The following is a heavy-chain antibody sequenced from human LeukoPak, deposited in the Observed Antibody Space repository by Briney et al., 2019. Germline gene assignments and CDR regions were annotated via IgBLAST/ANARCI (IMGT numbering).Heavy chain of an antibody. CDR3: ARDRATVTTSDAFDI. Sequence: GGSLRLSCAASGFTFSSYAMSWVRQAPGKGLEWVSYISSSGSTIYYADSVKGRFTISRDNAKNSLYLQMNSLRDEDTAVYYCARDRATVTTSDAFDIWGRGTVVTVSS. CDR1: GFTFSSYA. V-gene: IGHV3-48*02. CDR2: ISSSGSTI. J-gene: IGHJ3*02. D-gene: IGHD4-17*01.